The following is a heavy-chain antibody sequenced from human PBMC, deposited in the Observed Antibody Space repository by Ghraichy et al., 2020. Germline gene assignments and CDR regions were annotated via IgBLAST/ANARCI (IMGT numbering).Heavy chain of an antibody. Sequence: ETLSLTCTVSGGSISSSSYYWGWIRQPPGKGLEWIGSIYYSGSTYYNPSLKSRVTISVDTSKNQFSLKLSSVTAADTAVYYCARRGAVAENFDLWGRGTLVTVSS. CDR1: GGSISSSSYY. J-gene: IGHJ2*01. D-gene: IGHD6-19*01. V-gene: IGHV4-39*01. CDR3: ARRGAVAENFDL. CDR2: IYYSGST.